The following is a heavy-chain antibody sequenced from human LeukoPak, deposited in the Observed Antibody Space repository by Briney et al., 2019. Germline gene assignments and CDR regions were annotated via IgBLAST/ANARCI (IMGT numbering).Heavy chain of an antibody. CDR3: ARGASYYYDSSGD. CDR2: IIPIFGTA. CDR1: GGTFSSYA. D-gene: IGHD3-22*01. J-gene: IGHJ4*02. V-gene: IGHV1-69*05. Sequence: SVKVSCKASGGTFSSYAISWVRQAPGQGLEWMGGIIPIFGTANYAQKFQGRVTITTDESTSTAYMELSSLRSEDAAVYYCARGASYYYDSSGDWGQGTLVTVSS.